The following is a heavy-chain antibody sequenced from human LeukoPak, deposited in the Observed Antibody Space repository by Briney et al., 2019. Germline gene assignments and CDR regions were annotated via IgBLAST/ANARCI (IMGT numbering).Heavy chain of an antibody. J-gene: IGHJ4*02. Sequence: SETLSPTCIVSGGSISSSSYYWGWIRQPPGKGLEWIGSIYYSGSTYYNPSLKSRVTISVDTSKNQFSLKLSSVTAADTAVYYCARTSSGYFDFDYWGQGTLVTVSS. D-gene: IGHD3-22*01. CDR2: IYYSGST. V-gene: IGHV4-39*07. CDR1: GGSISSSSYY. CDR3: ARTSSGYFDFDY.